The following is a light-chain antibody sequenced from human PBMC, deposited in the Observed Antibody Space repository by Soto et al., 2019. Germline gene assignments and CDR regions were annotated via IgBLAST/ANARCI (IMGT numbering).Light chain of an antibody. J-gene: IGKJ4*01. CDR3: QQYDNLPLT. CDR1: QDISNS. V-gene: IGKV1-33*01. Sequence: DIQMTQSPSSLSASVGDTVTITCQASQDISNSLNWYQQKPGKAPKLLIYDASNLETGVPSKFGGSGSGTDFTFTISSLQAEDIASYYCQQYDNLPLTFGGGTKVEIK. CDR2: DAS.